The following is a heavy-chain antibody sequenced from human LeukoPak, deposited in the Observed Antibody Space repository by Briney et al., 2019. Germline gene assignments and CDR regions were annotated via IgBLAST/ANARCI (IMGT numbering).Heavy chain of an antibody. Sequence: PSETLSLTCTVSGGSISSYYWSWIRQPPGKGLEWIGYIYYSGSTNYNPSLKSRVTISVDTSKNQFSLKLSSVTAADTAVYYCARQRRTHYYGSGRLDAFDIWGQGTMVTVSS. J-gene: IGHJ3*02. D-gene: IGHD3-10*01. CDR3: ARQRRTHYYGSGRLDAFDI. CDR2: IYYSGST. CDR1: GGSISSYY. V-gene: IGHV4-59*08.